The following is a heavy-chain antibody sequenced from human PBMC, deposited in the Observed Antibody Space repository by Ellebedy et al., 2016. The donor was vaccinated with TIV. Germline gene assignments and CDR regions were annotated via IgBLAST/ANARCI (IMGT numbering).Heavy chain of an antibody. V-gene: IGHV3-49*02. Sequence: LSLTCTVSGGSLSSYPYYWGWIRQSPGKGLEWVGFIRTKAYGGTTEYAASVKGRFTISRDDSKSIAYLQMNSLKTEDTAVYYCTRVRFGRYCVNWGQGTRVTVSS. CDR3: TRVRFGRYCVN. CDR1: GGSLSSYP. CDR2: IRTKAYGGTT. D-gene: IGHD3-10*01. J-gene: IGHJ4*02.